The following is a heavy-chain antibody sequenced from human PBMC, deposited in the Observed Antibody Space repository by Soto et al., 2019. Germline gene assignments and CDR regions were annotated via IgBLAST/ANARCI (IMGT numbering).Heavy chain of an antibody. J-gene: IGHJ5*02. Sequence: SETLSLTCTVSGASISGFYWSWIRKSAGKGLEWIGRIYATGTTDYNPSLKSRVMMSVDTSKKQFSLKLRSVTAADTAVYYCVRDGTKTLRDWFDPWGQGSSVTVSS. CDR2: IYATGTT. V-gene: IGHV4-4*07. CDR3: VRDGTKTLRDWFDP. CDR1: GASISGFY. D-gene: IGHD1-1*01.